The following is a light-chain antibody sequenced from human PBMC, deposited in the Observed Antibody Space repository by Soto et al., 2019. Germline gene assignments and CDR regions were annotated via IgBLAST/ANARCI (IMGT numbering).Light chain of an antibody. CDR2: EVS. V-gene: IGLV2-14*01. Sequence: QSALTQPASVSGSPGQSITISCTGTSSDVGNYNYVSWYQQHAGKAPQLLIYEVSHRPSGVSNRFSGSKSGNTASLTISGLQADDEADYYCNSYTNSTTQYVFGTGTKLTVL. CDR1: SSDVGNYNY. CDR3: NSYTNSTTQYV. J-gene: IGLJ1*01.